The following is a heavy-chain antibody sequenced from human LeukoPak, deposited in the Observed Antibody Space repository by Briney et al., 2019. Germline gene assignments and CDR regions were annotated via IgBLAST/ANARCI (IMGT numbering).Heavy chain of an antibody. D-gene: IGHD6-19*01. V-gene: IGHV4-39*07. CDR2: IYYSGST. J-gene: IGHJ4*02. CDR1: GGSISSSSYY. CDR3: ARVAPLTYSGGWYYFDY. Sequence: SETLSLTCTVSGGSISSSSYYWGWIRQPPGKGLEWIGSIYYSGSTYYNPSLKSRVTISVDTSKSQFSLRLGSVTAADTAVYYCARVAPLTYSGGWYYFDYWGQGTLVTVSS.